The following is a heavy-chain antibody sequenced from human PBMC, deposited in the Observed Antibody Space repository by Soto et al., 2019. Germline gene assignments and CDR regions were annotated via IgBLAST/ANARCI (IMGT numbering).Heavy chain of an antibody. J-gene: IGHJ6*02. CDR2: ISAYNGNT. CDR1: GYTFTSYG. D-gene: IGHD5-12*01. CDR3: ARDRWEWLRFGFPLLGYYYCGMDV. V-gene: IGHV1-18*04. Sequence: KVSCKASGYTFTSYGISWVRQAPGQGLEWMGWISAYNGNTNYAQKLQGRVTVTTDTSTSTAYMELRSLRSDDTAVYYCARDRWEWLRFGFPLLGYYYCGMDVWGQGTTVTVSS.